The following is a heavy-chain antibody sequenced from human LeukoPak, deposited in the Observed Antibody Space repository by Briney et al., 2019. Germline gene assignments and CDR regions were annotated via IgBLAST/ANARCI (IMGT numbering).Heavy chain of an antibody. Sequence: PSETLSLTCTVSGGSISSSSYYWGWIRQPPGKGLEWIGSIYYSGSTNYNPSLKSRVTISVDTSKNQFSLKLSSVTAADTAVYYCARTIAVAVVDYWGQGTLVTVSS. J-gene: IGHJ4*02. CDR2: IYYSGST. CDR1: GGSISSSSYY. D-gene: IGHD6-19*01. V-gene: IGHV4-39*07. CDR3: ARTIAVAVVDY.